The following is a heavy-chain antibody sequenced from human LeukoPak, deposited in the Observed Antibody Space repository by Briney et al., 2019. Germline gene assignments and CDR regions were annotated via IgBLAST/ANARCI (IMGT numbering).Heavy chain of an antibody. CDR3: ARHVVAVGFDY. V-gene: IGHV3-21*01. D-gene: IGHD3-22*01. J-gene: IGHJ4*02. CDR1: GFTFSSYS. Sequence: GGSLRLSCAASGFTFSSYSMNWVRQAPGKGLEWVSSITSSSSYIYYADSVKGRFTISRDNAKNSLYLQMNCLRAEDTAVYYCARHVVAVGFDYWGQGTLVTVSS. CDR2: ITSSSSYI.